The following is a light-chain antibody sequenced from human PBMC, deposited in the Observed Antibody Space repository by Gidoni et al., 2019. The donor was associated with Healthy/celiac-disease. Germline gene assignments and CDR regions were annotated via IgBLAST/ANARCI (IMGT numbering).Light chain of an antibody. J-gene: IGLJ1*01. CDR2: DVS. CDR3: CSYAGSYTYV. V-gene: IGLV2-11*01. CDR1: SSDVGGYNY. Sequence: QSALTPPRSVSGSPGQSVTISCTGTSSDVGGYNYVSWSQQHPGKAPKLMIYDVSKRPSGVPDRFSGSKSGNTASLTISGLQAEDEADYYCCSYAGSYTYVFGTGTKVTVL.